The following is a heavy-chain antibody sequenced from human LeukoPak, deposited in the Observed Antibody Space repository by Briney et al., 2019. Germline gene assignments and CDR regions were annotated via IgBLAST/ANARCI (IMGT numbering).Heavy chain of an antibody. CDR2: ISESGDTT. Sequence: GGSLRLSCAASGFTFNNCAMNWVRQAPGKGLEWVSSISESGDTTHYADSVKGRVTISRDNSQNTLYLQMNSLRAEDTALYYCAKQWVDCWGQGSLVTVSS. V-gene: IGHV3-23*01. CDR3: AKQWVDC. CDR1: GFTFNNCA. J-gene: IGHJ4*02. D-gene: IGHD1-26*01.